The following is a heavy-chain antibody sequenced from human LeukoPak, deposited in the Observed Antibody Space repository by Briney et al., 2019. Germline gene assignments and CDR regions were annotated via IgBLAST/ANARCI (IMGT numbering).Heavy chain of an antibody. CDR2: INHSGST. Sequence: SEPLSLTCAVYGGSYSGYYWRWIRQPPGKALEGIGEINHSGSTNYNPSLKSRVTISVDTSKNQFSLKLSSVTAADTAVYYCARVEGGSYTPWYFDYWGQGTLVTVSS. CDR1: GGSYSGYY. V-gene: IGHV4-34*01. CDR3: ARVEGGSYTPWYFDY. J-gene: IGHJ4*02. D-gene: IGHD1-26*01.